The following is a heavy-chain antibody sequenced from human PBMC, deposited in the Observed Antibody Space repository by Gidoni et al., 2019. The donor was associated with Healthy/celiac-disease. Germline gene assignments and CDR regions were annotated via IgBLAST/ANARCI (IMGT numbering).Heavy chain of an antibody. Sequence: EVQLVESGGGLVQPGGSLRLYCAASGFTFSSYSMNWVRQAPGKGLELVSYISSSSITIYYADSVKCRFTISRDNAKNSLYLQMNSLRAEDTAVYYCARVNCGGDCYHYYYYGMDVWGQGTTVTVSS. V-gene: IGHV3-48*01. J-gene: IGHJ6*02. CDR3: ARVNCGGDCYHYYYYGMDV. CDR2: ISSSSITI. CDR1: GFTFSSYS. D-gene: IGHD2-21*02.